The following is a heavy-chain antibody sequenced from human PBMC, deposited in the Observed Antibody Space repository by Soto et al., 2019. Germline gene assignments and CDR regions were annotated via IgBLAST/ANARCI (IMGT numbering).Heavy chain of an antibody. CDR2: IYSGGST. V-gene: IGHV3-53*01. Sequence: EVQLVESGGGLIQPGGSLRLSCAASGFTVSSNYMSWVRQAPGKGLEWVSVIYSGGSTYYADSVKGRFTISRDNSKNTLYLQMNSLRAEDTAVYYCARDLAVAGLHFDYWGQGILVTVSS. D-gene: IGHD6-19*01. J-gene: IGHJ4*02. CDR1: GFTVSSNY. CDR3: ARDLAVAGLHFDY.